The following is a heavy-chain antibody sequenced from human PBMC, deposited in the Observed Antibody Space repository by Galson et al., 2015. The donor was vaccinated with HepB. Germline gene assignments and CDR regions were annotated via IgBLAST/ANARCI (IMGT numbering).Heavy chain of an antibody. CDR2: IKEDGSQK. J-gene: IGHJ3*02. Sequence: SLRLSCAASGFTFSGYWMSWVRQAPGKGPEWVAKIKEDGSQKYYVDSAKGRFTISRDNAKNSLYLQMNSLRADDTAVYYCVRKTIYTYALWAFDIWGQGTMVTVSS. D-gene: IGHD5-18*01. CDR3: VRKTIYTYALWAFDI. V-gene: IGHV3-7*03. CDR1: GFTFSGYW.